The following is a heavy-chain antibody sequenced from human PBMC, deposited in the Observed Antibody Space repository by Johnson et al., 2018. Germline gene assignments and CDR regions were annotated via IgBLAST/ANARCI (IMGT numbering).Heavy chain of an antibody. Sequence: QVQLQESGGGVVQPGRSLRLSCAASEFTFSHYGMHWVRQAPGEGLEWVAVIYYDGSNKYYADSVKGRFTISRDNSKNTLYLQMNSLRAEDTAVYYCARQRYCSGGTCYCFDYWGQGTLVTVSS. V-gene: IGHV3-33*01. CDR3: ARQRYCSGGTCYCFDY. J-gene: IGHJ4*02. D-gene: IGHD2-15*01. CDR2: IYYDGSNK. CDR1: EFTFSHYG.